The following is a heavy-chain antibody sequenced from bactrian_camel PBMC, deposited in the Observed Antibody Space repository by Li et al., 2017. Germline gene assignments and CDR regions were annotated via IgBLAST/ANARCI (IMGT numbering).Heavy chain of an antibody. V-gene: IGHV3S53*01. D-gene: IGHD1*01. CDR1: GSTSMPNF. CDR3: AADLVTDEPSLVEREYYY. Sequence: VQLVESGGGSVTAGGSLTLSCQIFGSTSMPNFEAWFRQPSGQEREGVAVIDIDGRPTYADSVKGRFTISRDGAKNIIELQMHSLKPEDTATYYCAADLVTDEPSLVEREYYYWGQGTQVTVS. CDR2: IDIDGRP. J-gene: IGHJ4*01.